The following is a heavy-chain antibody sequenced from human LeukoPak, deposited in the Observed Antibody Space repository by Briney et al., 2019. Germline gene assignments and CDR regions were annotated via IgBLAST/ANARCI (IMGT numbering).Heavy chain of an antibody. V-gene: IGHV1-2*02. D-gene: IGHD5-24*01. J-gene: IGHJ4*02. CDR2: INPNTGGT. CDR1: VYTFTYYH. CDR3: ARGGHGHTQNDY. Sequence: ASVTVSFKASVYTFTYYHIHWVRQAHGQGLEWMGWINPNTGGTNYAQNFQGRVTMTRDTSITTSYMDLSILLSDDTALYYCARGGHGHTQNDYWGQGTLVTVSS.